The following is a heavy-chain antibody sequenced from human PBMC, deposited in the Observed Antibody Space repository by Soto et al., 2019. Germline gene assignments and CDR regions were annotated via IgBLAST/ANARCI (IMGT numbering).Heavy chain of an antibody. D-gene: IGHD3-3*01. Sequence: QVTLKESGPVLVKPTETLTLTCTVSGFSLSNARMGVSWIRQPPGKALEWLAHIFSNDEKSYSTSLKSRLTISKDTSKSQVVLTRTNMDPVDTATYYCARIRPHDWRFLEWNIADDAFDIWGQGTMVTVSS. CDR3: ARIRPHDWRFLEWNIADDAFDI. J-gene: IGHJ3*02. CDR1: GFSLSNARMG. V-gene: IGHV2-26*01. CDR2: IFSNDEK.